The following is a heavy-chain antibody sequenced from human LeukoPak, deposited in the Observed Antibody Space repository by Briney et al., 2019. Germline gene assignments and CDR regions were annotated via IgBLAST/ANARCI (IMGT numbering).Heavy chain of an antibody. Sequence: SETLSLTCTVSGYSISSGYYWGWIRQPPGQGLEWIGRIYHSGSTYYNQSLKSRVTISVDTSKNQFSLKLSSVTAADTAVYYCARARGNYGLYVGYYYMDVWGKGTTVTVSS. CDR1: GYSISSGYY. V-gene: IGHV4-38-2*02. J-gene: IGHJ6*03. D-gene: IGHD4-11*01. CDR2: IYHSGST. CDR3: ARARGNYGLYVGYYYMDV.